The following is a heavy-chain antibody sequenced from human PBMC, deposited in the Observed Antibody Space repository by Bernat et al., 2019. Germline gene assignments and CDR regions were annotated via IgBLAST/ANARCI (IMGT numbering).Heavy chain of an antibody. V-gene: IGHV4-38-2*01. CDR1: GYSISNGYY. Sequence: QVQLQESGPGLVKPSETLSLTCAVSGYSISNGYYWGWIRQPPGKGLEWIESMFHDGSTCYNPSLKSRVTISLDTSKNQFSLKLSSVTAADTAVYYCVRMPHCTSTNCHAGGLHSDYWGQGTLVTVSS. D-gene: IGHD2-2*01. CDR2: MFHDGST. CDR3: VRMPHCTSTNCHAGGLHSDY. J-gene: IGHJ4*02.